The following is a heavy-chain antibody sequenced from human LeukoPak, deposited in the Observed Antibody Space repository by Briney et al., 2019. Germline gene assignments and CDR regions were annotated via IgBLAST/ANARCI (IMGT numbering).Heavy chain of an antibody. CDR1: GYTFTGYY. D-gene: IGHD2-15*01. V-gene: IGHV1-2*02. CDR2: INPNSGGT. CDR3: ARDPSIGYCSGGSCYGLADY. Sequence: ASVKVSCKASGYTFTGYYMHWVRQAPGQGPEWMGWINPNSGGTNYAQKFQGRVTMTRDTSISTAYMELGRLRSDDTAVYYCARDPSIGYCSGGSCYGLADYWGRGTLVTVSS. J-gene: IGHJ4*02.